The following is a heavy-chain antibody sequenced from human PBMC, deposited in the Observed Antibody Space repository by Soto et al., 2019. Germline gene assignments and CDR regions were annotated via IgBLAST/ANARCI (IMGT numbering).Heavy chain of an antibody. CDR2: ISAYNGNT. Sequence: QVQLVQSGAEVKKPGASVKVSCKASGYTFTSYGISWVRQAPGQGLEWMGWISAYNGNTNYAQKLQGRVTMTTDTSKXXAYMELRSLRSDDTAVYSCARDQFDSYGPKGGLDYWGQGTLVTVSS. CDR3: ARDQFDSYGPKGGLDY. D-gene: IGHD5-18*01. CDR1: GYTFTSYG. V-gene: IGHV1-18*01. J-gene: IGHJ4*02.